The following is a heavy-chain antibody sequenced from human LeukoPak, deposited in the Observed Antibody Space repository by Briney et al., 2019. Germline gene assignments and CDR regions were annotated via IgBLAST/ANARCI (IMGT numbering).Heavy chain of an antibody. D-gene: IGHD2-2*02. CDR1: GFAFSASY. CDR3: ARTGGQLLYRYFDY. Sequence: GGSLRLSCAASGFAFSASYMNWVRQVPGKGLEWVANIKQDGSEKSYVDSVKGRFTISRDNANNSQYLQMNSLRVEDTAVYYCARTGGQLLYRYFDYWGQGTLVTVSS. CDR2: IKQDGSEK. J-gene: IGHJ4*02. V-gene: IGHV3-7*01.